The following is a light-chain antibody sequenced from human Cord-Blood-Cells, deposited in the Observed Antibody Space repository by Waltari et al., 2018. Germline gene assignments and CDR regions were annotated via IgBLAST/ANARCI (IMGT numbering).Light chain of an antibody. CDR1: NIGSKT. V-gene: IGLV3-21*04. J-gene: IGLJ3*02. Sequence: SYVLTQPPSVSVAPAKPARITCGGTNIGSKTVKWYQQKPGQAPVLVINYDSDRPSGIPELFSGSNSGNTATLTISRVEAGDEADYYCQVWDSSSDHPVFGGGTKLTVL. CDR2: YDS. CDR3: QVWDSSSDHPV.